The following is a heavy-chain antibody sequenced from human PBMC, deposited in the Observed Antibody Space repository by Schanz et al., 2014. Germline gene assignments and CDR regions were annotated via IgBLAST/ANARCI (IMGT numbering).Heavy chain of an antibody. CDR2: IKSKTDGGTT. Sequence: EVQLVESGGGLVQPGGSLRLSCAASGFTFSNAWMSWVRQAPGKGLEWVGRIKSKTDGGTTDYAAPVKGRFTISRDDSKNTLYLQMNSLKTEDTAVYYCTTDSRTKLRHFDWLLRFDYWGQGTLVTVSS. D-gene: IGHD3-9*01. J-gene: IGHJ4*02. CDR3: TTDSRTKLRHFDWLLRFDY. V-gene: IGHV3-15*01. CDR1: GFTFSNAW.